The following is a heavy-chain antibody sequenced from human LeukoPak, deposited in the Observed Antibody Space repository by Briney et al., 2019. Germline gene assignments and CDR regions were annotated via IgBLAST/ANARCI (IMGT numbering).Heavy chain of an antibody. D-gene: IGHD3/OR15-3a*01. Sequence: GGSLRLSCAASGFTFSSYSMNWVHQAPGKGLEWVSSISSSSSYIYYADSVKGRFTISRDNAKNSLYLQMNSLRAEDTAVYYCARVYDFWSGYYQFDYWGQGTLVTVSS. J-gene: IGHJ4*02. CDR2: ISSSSSYI. V-gene: IGHV3-21*01. CDR3: ARVYDFWSGYYQFDY. CDR1: GFTFSSYS.